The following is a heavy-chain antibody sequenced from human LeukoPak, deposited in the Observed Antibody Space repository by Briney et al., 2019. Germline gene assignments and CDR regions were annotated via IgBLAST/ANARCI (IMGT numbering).Heavy chain of an antibody. Sequence: GGSLRLSCAASGFTFSSYAMSWVRQAPGKGLEWVSAISGSVGSTYYADSVKGRFTISRDNSKNTLYLQMNSLRAEDTAVYYCAREGRDYDILTGYYLYYFDYWGQGTLVTVSS. CDR3: AREGRDYDILTGYYLYYFDY. CDR2: ISGSVGST. V-gene: IGHV3-23*01. CDR1: GFTFSSYA. D-gene: IGHD3-9*01. J-gene: IGHJ4*02.